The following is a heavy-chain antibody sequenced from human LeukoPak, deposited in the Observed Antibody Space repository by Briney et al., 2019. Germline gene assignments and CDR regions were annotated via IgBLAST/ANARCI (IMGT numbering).Heavy chain of an antibody. D-gene: IGHD2-2*02. CDR1: GGSISSGGYY. CDR2: IYHSGST. CDR3: ARVNYCSSTSCYKPAVSPPPYFDY. J-gene: IGHJ4*02. V-gene: IGHV4-30-2*01. Sequence: RPSETLSLTCTVSGGSISSGGYYWSWIRQPPGKGLEWIGYIYHSGSTYYNPSLKSRVTISVDRSKNQFSLKLSSVTAADTAVYYCARVNYCSSTSCYKPAVSPPPYFDYWGQGTLVTVSS.